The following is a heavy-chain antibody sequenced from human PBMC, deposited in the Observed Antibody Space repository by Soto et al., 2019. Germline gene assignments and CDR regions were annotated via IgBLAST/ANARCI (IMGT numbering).Heavy chain of an antibody. CDR2: ISASDGST. CDR3: ATYYFGSGSYYRFDN. D-gene: IGHD3-10*01. Sequence: ASVKVSCKDSGYACSCGFSWFRDAPLQGLEWMGWISASDGSTNSAQKFRGRISLTTDTSTNTAYLDLLSLTSDDTAVYFCATYYFGSGSYYRFDNWGQGTLVTVSS. V-gene: IGHV1-18*01. J-gene: IGHJ4*02. CDR1: GYACSCG.